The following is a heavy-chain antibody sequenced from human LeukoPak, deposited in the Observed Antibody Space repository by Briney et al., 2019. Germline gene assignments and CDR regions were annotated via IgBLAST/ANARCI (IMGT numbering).Heavy chain of an antibody. CDR2: ISPSGGIT. D-gene: IGHD3-10*01. CDR1: GFTFSSHG. Sequence: GGSLRLSCGASGFTFSSHGMNGLRQAPAKGLEWVSGISPSGGITYYTDSVKGRFTISRDNSKNTLYLQMNSMRAEDTAVYYCAKDRGYYYYYMDVWGKGTTVTVSS. J-gene: IGHJ6*03. V-gene: IGHV3-23*01. CDR3: AKDRGYYYYYMDV.